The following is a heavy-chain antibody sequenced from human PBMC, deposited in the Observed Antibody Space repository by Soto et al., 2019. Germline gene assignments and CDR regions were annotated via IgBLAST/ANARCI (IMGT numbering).Heavy chain of an antibody. Sequence: QLQLQESGPGLVKPSETLSLTCTVSGGSISGSSYYWGWIRQPPGKGLEWIGSIYYSGSTYYNPSLKSRVTIPVDTSKNQFSLKLSSVTAADTAVYYCASWYGDYVSYWGQGTLVTVSS. CDR3: ASWYGDYVSY. V-gene: IGHV4-39*01. D-gene: IGHD4-17*01. J-gene: IGHJ4*02. CDR1: GGSISGSSYY. CDR2: IYYSGST.